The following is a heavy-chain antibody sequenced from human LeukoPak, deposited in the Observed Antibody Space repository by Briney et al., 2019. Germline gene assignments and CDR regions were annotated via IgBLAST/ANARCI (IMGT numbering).Heavy chain of an antibody. V-gene: IGHV3-7*01. J-gene: IGHJ6*03. CDR2: IKQDGSEK. Sequence: GGSLRLSCTASGFTFSNYWMSWVRQAPGKGLEWVANIKQDGSEKYYVDSVKGRFTVSRDNAKNSLYLQMNSLRAEDTAVYYCARRFGAARDDYMDVWGKGTTVTVSS. CDR3: ARRFGAARDDYMDV. CDR1: GFTFSNYW. D-gene: IGHD3-16*01.